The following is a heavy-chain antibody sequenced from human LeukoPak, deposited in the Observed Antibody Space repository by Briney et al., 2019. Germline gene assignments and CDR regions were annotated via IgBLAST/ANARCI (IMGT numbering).Heavy chain of an antibody. Sequence: GGSLRLSCTASGFTFSSYGMHCVRQAPGKGLEWVAFVRYDGSKKYADSVKGRFTISRDNSKNTLYLQMNSLRAEDTAVYYCAKDWRAYCGADCYSYFDYWGQGTLVTVSS. CDR2: VRYDGSKK. D-gene: IGHD2-21*02. CDR1: GFTFSSYG. CDR3: AKDWRAYCGADCYSYFDY. J-gene: IGHJ4*02. V-gene: IGHV3-30*02.